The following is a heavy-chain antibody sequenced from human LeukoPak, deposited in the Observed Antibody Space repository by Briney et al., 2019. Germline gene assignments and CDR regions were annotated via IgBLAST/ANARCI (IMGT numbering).Heavy chain of an antibody. V-gene: IGHV4-30-4*01. Sequence: PSETLSLTCTVSGGSISIGDYYWSWIRQPPGKGLEWIGYIYYSGSTYYNPSLKSRVTISVDTSKNQFSLKLSSVTAADTAVYYCASNLSEDAFDIWGQGTMVTVSS. CDR3: ASNLSEDAFDI. CDR1: GGSISIGDYY. CDR2: IYYSGST. J-gene: IGHJ3*02.